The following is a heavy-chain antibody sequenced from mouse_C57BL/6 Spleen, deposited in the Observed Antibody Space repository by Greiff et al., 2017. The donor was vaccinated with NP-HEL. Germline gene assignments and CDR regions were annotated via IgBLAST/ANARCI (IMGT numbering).Heavy chain of an antibody. J-gene: IGHJ4*01. CDR1: GYAFSSSW. V-gene: IGHV1-82*01. CDR3: ARDYSNLYYAMDY. D-gene: IGHD2-5*01. Sequence: QVQLQQSGPELVKPGASVKISCKASGYAFSSSWMNWVKQRPGKGLEWIGRIYPGDGDTNYIGKFKGKATLTADKSSSTAYMQLSSLTSEDSAVYFCARDYSNLYYAMDYWGQGTSVTVSS. CDR2: IYPGDGDT.